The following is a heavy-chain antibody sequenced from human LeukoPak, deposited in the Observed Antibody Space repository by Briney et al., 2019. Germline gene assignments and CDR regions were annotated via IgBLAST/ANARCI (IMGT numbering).Heavy chain of an antibody. CDR3: AGRHCSGGGCYFAGADPFDY. D-gene: IGHD2-15*01. Sequence: PGGSLRLSCAASGFTFSSYWMHWVRQAPGKGLVWVSRINSDGSSTSYADSVKGRFTISRDNAKNTLYLQMNSLRAEDTAVYFCAGRHCSGGGCYFAGADPFDYWGQGTLVTVSS. CDR2: INSDGSST. CDR1: GFTFSSYW. J-gene: IGHJ4*02. V-gene: IGHV3-74*01.